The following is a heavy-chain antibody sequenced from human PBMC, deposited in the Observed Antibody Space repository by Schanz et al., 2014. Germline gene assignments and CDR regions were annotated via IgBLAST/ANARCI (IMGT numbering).Heavy chain of an antibody. Sequence: EAQLLESGGGWVQPGGSLRLSCAASGFTFSSYSMNWVRQAPGKGLEWVSYVSRSTPDIYYADSVKGRFTMSRDNAKNSVFLQMNSLRAEDTAVYYCVRDSFFAFDYWGQGTLVTVSS. CDR2: VSRSTPDI. CDR3: VRDSFFAFDY. D-gene: IGHD3-3*01. CDR1: GFTFSSYS. J-gene: IGHJ4*02. V-gene: IGHV3-48*01.